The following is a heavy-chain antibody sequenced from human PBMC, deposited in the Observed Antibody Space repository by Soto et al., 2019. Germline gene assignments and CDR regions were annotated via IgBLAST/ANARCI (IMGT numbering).Heavy chain of an antibody. V-gene: IGHV1-69*12. CDR2: IIPIFGKA. CDR3: ATVKGVYQSFYYGMDV. J-gene: IGHJ6*02. D-gene: IGHD4-17*01. CDR1: GGTFTSYA. Sequence: QVQLVQAGAEVKKPGSSVNVSCKASGGTFTSYAIIWVRQAPGQGLEWVGGIIPIFGKADYAQKFQGRVTITADESTSTAYRDLSSLRPEDTAVYYCATVKGVYQSFYYGMDVWGQGTTVTVSS.